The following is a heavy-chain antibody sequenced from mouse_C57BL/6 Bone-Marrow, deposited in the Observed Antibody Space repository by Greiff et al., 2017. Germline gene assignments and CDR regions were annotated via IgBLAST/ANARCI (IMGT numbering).Heavy chain of an antibody. V-gene: IGHV5-9*01. Sequence: EVKLMESGGGLVKPGGSLKLSCAASGFTFSSYTMSWVRQTPEKRLAWVATISGGGGNTYYPDSVKGRFTISRDNAKNTLYLQMSSLRSEDTALYYCARRQVWFAYWGQGTLGTVSA. CDR3: ARRQVWFAY. CDR2: ISGGGGNT. J-gene: IGHJ3*01. CDR1: GFTFSSYT. D-gene: IGHD3-2*01.